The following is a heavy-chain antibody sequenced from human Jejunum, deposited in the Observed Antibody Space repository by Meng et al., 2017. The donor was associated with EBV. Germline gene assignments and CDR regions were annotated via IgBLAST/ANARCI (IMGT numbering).Heavy chain of an antibody. CDR2: IYYTGTT. D-gene: IGHD1-1*01. Sequence: QVPLQELGPGLVKPSDTLSLPWAVSGYSMSNSNWWGWIRQPPGKGLEWIGYIYYTGTTYYNPSLKSRVTMSIDTSKNHFSLKLTSVTTMDTAVYYCAKRMPGTGFDYWGQGTLVTVSS. V-gene: IGHV4-28*01. CDR1: GYSMSNSNW. J-gene: IGHJ4*02. CDR3: AKRMPGTGFDY.